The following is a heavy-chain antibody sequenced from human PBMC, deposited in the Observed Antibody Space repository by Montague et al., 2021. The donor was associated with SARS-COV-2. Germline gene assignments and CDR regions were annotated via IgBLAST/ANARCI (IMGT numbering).Heavy chain of an antibody. CDR1: GGSISSSSYY. V-gene: IGHV4-39*01. Sequence: SETLSLICTVSGGSISSSSYYWGWIRQPPGKGLEWIGSIYYSGSTWYNPSLKSRVTISVDTSKNQFSLKLSSATAADTAVYYCARHLTSDIVLVVYTIRGCFDPWGQGTLVTVSS. CDR3: ARHLTSDIVLVVYTIRGCFDP. CDR2: IYYSGST. D-gene: IGHD2-8*01. J-gene: IGHJ5*02.